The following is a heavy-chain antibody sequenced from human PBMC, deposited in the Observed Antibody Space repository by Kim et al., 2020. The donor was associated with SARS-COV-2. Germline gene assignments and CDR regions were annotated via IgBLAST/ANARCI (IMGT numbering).Heavy chain of an antibody. V-gene: IGHV3-53*01. J-gene: IGHJ4*02. Sequence: RPYYAASRKSRFTISRDKSKNTLYLQMNSLRAEDTAVYYCARGYSGYDIWGQGTLVTVSS. CDR3: ARGYSGYDI. D-gene: IGHD5-12*01. CDR2: RP.